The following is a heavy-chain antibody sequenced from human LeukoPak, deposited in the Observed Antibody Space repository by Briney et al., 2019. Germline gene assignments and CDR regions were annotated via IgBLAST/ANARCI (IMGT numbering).Heavy chain of an antibody. Sequence: PSETLSLTCAVYGGSFSGYYWSWIRQPPGKGLEWIGEINHSGSTNYNPSLKSRVTISLDTSKNQFSLKLSSVTAADTAVYYCARARTGYYYPDAFDIWGQGTMVTVSS. J-gene: IGHJ3*02. CDR2: INHSGST. V-gene: IGHV4-34*01. CDR1: GGSFSGYY. D-gene: IGHD3-22*01. CDR3: ARARTGYYYPDAFDI.